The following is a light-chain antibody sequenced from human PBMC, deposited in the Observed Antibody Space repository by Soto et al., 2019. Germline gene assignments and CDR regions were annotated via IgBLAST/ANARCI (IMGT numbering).Light chain of an antibody. J-gene: IGLJ2*01. Sequence: QSALTQPASVSGSPGQSITISCTGTSSDVGGYNVVSWYQQHPDKAPKLIIYEVSNRPSGVSDRFSGSKSGSTASLTISGLQAEDEADYYCSSYSSSSIRVFGGGTKVTVL. CDR1: SSDVGGYNV. CDR2: EVS. CDR3: SSYSSSSIRV. V-gene: IGLV2-14*01.